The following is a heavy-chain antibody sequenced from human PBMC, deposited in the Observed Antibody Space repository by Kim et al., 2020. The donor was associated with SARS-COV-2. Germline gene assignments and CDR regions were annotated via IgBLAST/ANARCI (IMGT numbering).Heavy chain of an antibody. J-gene: IGHJ4*02. V-gene: IGHV4-59*01. Sequence: SETLSLTCTVSGGSISSYYWSWIRQPPGKGLEWIGYIYYSGSTNYNPSLKSRVTISVDTSKNQFSLKLSSVTAADTAVYYCARSNWNYSLRAYYFDYWGQGTLVTVSS. CDR3: ARSNWNYSLRAYYFDY. CDR1: GGSISSYY. D-gene: IGHD1-7*01. CDR2: IYYSGST.